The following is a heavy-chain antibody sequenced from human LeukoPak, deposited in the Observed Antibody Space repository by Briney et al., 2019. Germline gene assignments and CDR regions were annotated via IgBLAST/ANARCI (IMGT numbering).Heavy chain of an antibody. CDR3: ARFPGIAAAGGH. Sequence: ASVKVSCKAPGYTFTSYTMHWVRQAPGQRLEWMGWINAGNGNTKYSQKFQGRVTITRDTSASTAYMELSSLRSEDTAVYYCARFPGIAAAGGHWGQGTLVTVSS. J-gene: IGHJ4*02. V-gene: IGHV1-3*01. D-gene: IGHD6-13*01. CDR2: INAGNGNT. CDR1: GYTFTSYT.